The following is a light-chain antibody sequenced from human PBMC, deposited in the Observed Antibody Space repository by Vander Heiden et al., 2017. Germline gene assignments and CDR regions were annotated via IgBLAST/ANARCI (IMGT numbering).Light chain of an antibody. CDR3: QQSYSSPWT. J-gene: IGKJ1*01. CDR2: AAS. V-gene: IGKV1-39*01. CDR1: QSISIY. Sequence: IPMTPSPSSLSASVGDRVTITCRASQSISIYLNWYQQKPGEAPKLLIYAASSLQSGVPSRFSGSGSGTDFTLTISSPQPEDFASYYCQQSYSSPWTFGQGTKVEIK.